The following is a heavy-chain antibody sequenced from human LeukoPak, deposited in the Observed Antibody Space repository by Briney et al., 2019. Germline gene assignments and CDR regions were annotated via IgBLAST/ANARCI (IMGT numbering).Heavy chain of an antibody. D-gene: IGHD5-12*01. CDR2: IYSGGST. Sequence: GGSLRLSCAASGFTFSNYAMSWVRQAPGKGLEWVSVIYSGGSTYYADSVKGRFTISRDNSKNTLYLQMNSLRAEDTAVYYCARDRGYHGYFDYWGQGTLVTVSS. J-gene: IGHJ4*02. CDR3: ARDRGYHGYFDY. CDR1: GFTFSNYA. V-gene: IGHV3-53*01.